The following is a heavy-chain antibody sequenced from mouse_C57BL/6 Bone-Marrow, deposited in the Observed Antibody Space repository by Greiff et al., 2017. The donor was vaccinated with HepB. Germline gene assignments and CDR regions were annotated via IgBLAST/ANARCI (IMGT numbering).Heavy chain of an antibody. V-gene: IGHV5-6*02. CDR1: GFTFSSYG. Sequence: DVMLVESGGDLVKPGGSLKLSCAASGFTFSSYGMSWVRQTPDKRLEWVATISSGGSYTYYPDSVKGRFTISRDNAKNTLYLQMSSLKSEDTAMYYCARQLLLRYRFYAMDYWGQGTSVTVSS. J-gene: IGHJ4*01. D-gene: IGHD1-1*01. CDR3: ARQLLLRYRFYAMDY. CDR2: ISSGGSYT.